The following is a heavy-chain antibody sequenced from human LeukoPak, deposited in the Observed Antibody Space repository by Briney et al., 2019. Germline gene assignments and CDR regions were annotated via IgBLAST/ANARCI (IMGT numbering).Heavy chain of an antibody. CDR3: ARVSTVVTPGGFDY. D-gene: IGHD4-23*01. J-gene: IGHJ4*02. Sequence: SQTLSLTCAISGDGVSSNSSAWNWIRQSPSRGLEGLGRTYYRSKCYNDYAVSLTSRITINPDTSKNQFSLQLNSVTPEDTAVYYCARVSTVVTPGGFDYWGQGTLVTASS. V-gene: IGHV6-1*01. CDR2: TYYRSKCYN. CDR1: GDGVSSNSSA.